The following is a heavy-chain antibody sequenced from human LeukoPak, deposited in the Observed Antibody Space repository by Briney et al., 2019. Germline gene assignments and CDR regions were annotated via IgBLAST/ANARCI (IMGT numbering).Heavy chain of an antibody. CDR1: GFTFSRYW. CDR3: ARAVDDDPIDY. J-gene: IGHJ4*02. Sequence: GGSLRLPCVASGFTFSRYWMNWARQAPGKGLEWVANINEDGSEKHFVDSVKGRFTISRDNAKNSLYLQMNSLRFEDTAVYYCARAVDDDPIDYWGQGTLVTVSS. V-gene: IGHV3-7*04. D-gene: IGHD4-23*01. CDR2: INEDGSEK.